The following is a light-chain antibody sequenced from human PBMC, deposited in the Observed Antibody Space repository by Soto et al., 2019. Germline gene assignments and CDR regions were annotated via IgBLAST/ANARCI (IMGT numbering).Light chain of an antibody. CDR3: CSYAGSSTLVV. Sequence: QSVLTQPASVSGSPGQSITISCTGTSSDFGGYNLVSWYQQHPGKAPKLMIYEVSKRPSGVSNRFSGSKSGNTASLTISGLQAEDEADYYCCSYAGSSTLVVFGGGTKVTVL. V-gene: IGLV2-23*02. CDR2: EVS. CDR1: SSDFGGYNL. J-gene: IGLJ2*01.